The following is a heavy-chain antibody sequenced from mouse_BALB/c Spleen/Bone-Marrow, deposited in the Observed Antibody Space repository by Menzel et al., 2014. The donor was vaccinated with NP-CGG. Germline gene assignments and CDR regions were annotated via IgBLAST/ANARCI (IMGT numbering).Heavy chain of an antibody. CDR2: INPSNGRT. Sequence: VQLQQSGAELVKPGASVKLSCKASGYTFTSYWMHWVKQRPGQGLEWIGEINPSNGRTNYNEKLKSTATLTVDKSSSXXXXXXSSLTSEDSAVYYCARRTTTVVATDYWGQGTTLTVSS. D-gene: IGHD1-1*01. CDR3: ARRTTTVVATDY. J-gene: IGHJ2*01. V-gene: IGHV1S81*02. CDR1: GYTFTSYW.